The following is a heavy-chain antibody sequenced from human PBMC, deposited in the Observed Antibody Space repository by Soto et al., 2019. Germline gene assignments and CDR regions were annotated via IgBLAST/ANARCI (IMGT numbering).Heavy chain of an antibody. Sequence: ASVKVSCKASGYTFTGYYMHWVRQAPGQGLEWMGWINPNSGGTNYAQKFQGRVTMTRDTSISTAYMEPSRLRSDDAAVYYCARTGMVVAATYYYYYGMDVWGQGTTVTVSS. CDR3: ARTGMVVAATYYYYYGMDV. J-gene: IGHJ6*02. CDR2: INPNSGGT. V-gene: IGHV1-2*02. CDR1: GYTFTGYY. D-gene: IGHD2-15*01.